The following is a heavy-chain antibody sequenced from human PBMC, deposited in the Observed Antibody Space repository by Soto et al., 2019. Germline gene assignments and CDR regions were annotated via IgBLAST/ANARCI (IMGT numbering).Heavy chain of an antibody. CDR3: ARDMYSSDYFVKWFEP. Sequence: QVRLVESGGGVVQPGRSLGLSCTASGFSFSSYAMYWFRQPPGKGLEWVAVISKDGMNKNYADSVKGRVTVSRDNANYSLDLQLNSLRGEDTAMYYCARDMYSSDYFVKWFEPWGQGTLVTVSS. J-gene: IGHJ5*02. D-gene: IGHD6-19*01. V-gene: IGHV3-30*04. CDR2: ISKDGMNK. CDR1: GFSFSSYA.